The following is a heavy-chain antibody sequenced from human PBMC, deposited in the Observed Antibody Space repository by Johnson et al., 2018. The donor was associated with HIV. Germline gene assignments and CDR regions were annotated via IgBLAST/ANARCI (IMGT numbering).Heavy chain of an antibody. V-gene: IGHV3-30*02. CDR2: IRYDGSNK. D-gene: IGHD1-26*01. CDR3: ARSRWADDAFDG. Sequence: RQAPGKGLEWVAFIRYDGSNKHYADSVKGRFTISRDNSKNTVSLQMSSLRAEDTAVYYCARSRWADDAFDGWGQGTMVTVSS. J-gene: IGHJ3*01.